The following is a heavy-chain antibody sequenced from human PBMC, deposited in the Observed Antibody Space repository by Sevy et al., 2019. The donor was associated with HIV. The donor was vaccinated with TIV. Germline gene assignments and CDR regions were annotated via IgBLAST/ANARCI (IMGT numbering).Heavy chain of an antibody. CDR3: AKYSGDYVNWFDP. CDR2: ISGSGGST. J-gene: IGHJ5*02. Sequence: GGSLRLSCAASGFTFSSYAMSWVRQAPGKGLEWVSAISGSGGSTYYADSVKGRFTISSDNSKDTLYLQMNSLRAEDTAVYYCAKYSGDYVNWFDPWGQGTLVTVSS. CDR1: GFTFSSYA. D-gene: IGHD4-17*01. V-gene: IGHV3-23*01.